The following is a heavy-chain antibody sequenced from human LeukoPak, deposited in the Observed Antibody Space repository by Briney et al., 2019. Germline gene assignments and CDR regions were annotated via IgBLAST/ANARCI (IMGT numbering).Heavy chain of an antibody. V-gene: IGHV1-69*13. Sequence: AAVNVSCMACVGSFTSYANSWVRQAPGQGLEWVGGSGPIFATTDYARKVQGRVTITADEYTSTTYMEMSSLSSEDAAVYFCAKSDFHDTIIITNAFDIWGQGTMVTVSS. D-gene: IGHD3-22*01. CDR1: VGSFTSYA. CDR3: AKSDFHDTIIITNAFDI. J-gene: IGHJ3*02. CDR2: SGPIFATT.